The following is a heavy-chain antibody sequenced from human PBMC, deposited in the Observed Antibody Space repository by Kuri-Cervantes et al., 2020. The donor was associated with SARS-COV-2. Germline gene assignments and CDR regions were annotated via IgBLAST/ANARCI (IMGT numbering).Heavy chain of an antibody. CDR3: ARFSSGYYGSGSYYATYYYGMDV. V-gene: IGHV4-34*01. D-gene: IGHD3-10*01. Sequence: SETLSLTCAVYGGSFSGYYWSWIRQPPGKGLEWIGEINHSGSTNYNPSRKSRVTISVDTSKNQFSLKLSSVTAADTAVYYCARFSSGYYGSGSYYATYYYGMDVWGQGTMVTVSS. J-gene: IGHJ6*02. CDR2: INHSGST. CDR1: GGSFSGYY.